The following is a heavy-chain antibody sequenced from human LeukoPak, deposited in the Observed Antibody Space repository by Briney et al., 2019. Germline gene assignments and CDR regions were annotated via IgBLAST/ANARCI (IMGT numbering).Heavy chain of an antibody. CDR3: ARGGGYSYGFDY. CDR1: GVSISSGGYS. V-gene: IGHV4-30-2*01. Sequence: PSETLSLTCAVSGVSISSGGYSWSWHRQPPGKGLEWIGYIYHSGSTYYNPSLKSRVTISVDRSKNQFSLKLSSVTAADTAVYYCARGGGYSYGFDYWGQGTLVTVSS. D-gene: IGHD5-18*01. CDR2: IYHSGST. J-gene: IGHJ4*02.